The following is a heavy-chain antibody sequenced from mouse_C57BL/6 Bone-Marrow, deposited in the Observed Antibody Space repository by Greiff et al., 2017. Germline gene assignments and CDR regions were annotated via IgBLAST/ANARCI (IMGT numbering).Heavy chain of an antibody. V-gene: IGHV1-76*01. J-gene: IGHJ1*03. CDR3: ARSFGYYGPYWYFDV. CDR2: IYPGSGNT. Sequence: VNVVESGAELVRPGASVKLSCKASGYTFTDYYINWVKQRPGQGLEWIARIYPGSGNTYYNEKFKGKATLTAEKSSSTAYMQLSSLTSEDSAVYFCARSFGYYGPYWYFDVWGTGTTVTVSS. D-gene: IGHD1-1*01. CDR1: GYTFTDYY.